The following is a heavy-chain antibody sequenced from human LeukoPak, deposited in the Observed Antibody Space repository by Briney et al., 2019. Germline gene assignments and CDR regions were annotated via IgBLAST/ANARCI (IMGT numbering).Heavy chain of an antibody. V-gene: IGHV1-2*06. CDR2: INPNSGGT. CDR3: ASSTQYYYDSSGQYYFDY. CDR1: GYTFTGYY. J-gene: IGHJ4*02. D-gene: IGHD3-22*01. Sequence: ASVKVSCKASGYTFTGYYMHWVRQAPGQGLECMGRINPNSGGTNYAQKFQGRVTMTRDTSISTAYMELSRLRSDDTAVYYCASSTQYYYDSSGQYYFDYWGQGTLVTVSS.